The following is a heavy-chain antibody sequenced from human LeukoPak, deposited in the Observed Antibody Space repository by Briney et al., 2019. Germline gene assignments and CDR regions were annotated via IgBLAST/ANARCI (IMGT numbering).Heavy chain of an antibody. CDR2: IYYSEST. CDR3: ARGSRELYYFDY. D-gene: IGHD1-7*01. CDR1: GGSISSYY. V-gene: IGHV4-59*01. Sequence: SETLSLTCTVSGGSISSYYWSWIRQPPGKGLEWIGYIYYSESTNYNPSLKSRVTISVDASKTQFSLKLNSVTAADTAVYYCARGSRELYYFDYWGQGTLVTVSS. J-gene: IGHJ4*02.